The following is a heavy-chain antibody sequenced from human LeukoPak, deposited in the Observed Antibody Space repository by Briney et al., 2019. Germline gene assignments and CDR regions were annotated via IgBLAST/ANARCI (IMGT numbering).Heavy chain of an antibody. J-gene: IGHJ4*02. CDR2: ISSISGTI. CDR3: ARDHNYAFDY. Sequence: SGGSPRLSCAASGFTFSSYSMNWVRQAPGKGLEWVSYISSISGTINYADSVKGRFTISGDNARNSLFLQMNSLRAEDTAVYYCARDHNYAFDYWGQGTLVTVSS. CDR1: GFTFSSYS. D-gene: IGHD5-18*01. V-gene: IGHV3-48*01.